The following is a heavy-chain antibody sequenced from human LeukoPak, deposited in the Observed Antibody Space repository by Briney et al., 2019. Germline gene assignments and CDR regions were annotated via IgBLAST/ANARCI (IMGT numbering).Heavy chain of an antibody. V-gene: IGHV1-69*05. CDR1: GGTFSSYA. CDR3: ASRGRAAAGPFDY. Sequence: SVKVSCKASGGTFSSYAISWVRQAPGQGLEWMEGIIPIFGTANYAQKFQGRVTITTDESTSTAYMELSSLRSEDTAVYYCASRGRAAAGPFDYWGQGTLVTVSS. J-gene: IGHJ4*02. D-gene: IGHD6-13*01. CDR2: IIPIFGTA.